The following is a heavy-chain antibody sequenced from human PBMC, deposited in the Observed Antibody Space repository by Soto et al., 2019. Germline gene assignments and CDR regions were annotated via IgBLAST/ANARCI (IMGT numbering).Heavy chain of an antibody. CDR1: GGTFSSYA. D-gene: IGHD2-2*01. Sequence: SVKVSCKASGGTFSSYAISWVRQAPGQGLEWMGGIIPIFGTANYAQKFQGRVTITADESTSTAYMELSSLRSEDTAVYYCARAHTNKDIVVINWFDPWGQGTLVTVSS. CDR3: ARAHTNKDIVVINWFDP. J-gene: IGHJ5*02. V-gene: IGHV1-69*13. CDR2: IIPIFGTA.